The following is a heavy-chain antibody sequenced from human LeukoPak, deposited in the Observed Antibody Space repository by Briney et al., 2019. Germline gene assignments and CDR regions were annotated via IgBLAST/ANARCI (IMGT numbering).Heavy chain of an antibody. V-gene: IGHV4-39*07. CDR2: IYYRGKT. Sequence: PSETLSPTCTVSGGSISSSSYYWGWIRQPPGKGLEWIANIYYRGKTNYNPSLKSRVTISVDTSKNQFSLKFKSVTAADTAVYYCARGPLGSGWYVADWYFGLWGRGALVTVSS. J-gene: IGHJ2*01. D-gene: IGHD6-19*01. CDR3: ARGPLGSGWYVADWYFGL. CDR1: GGSISSSSYY.